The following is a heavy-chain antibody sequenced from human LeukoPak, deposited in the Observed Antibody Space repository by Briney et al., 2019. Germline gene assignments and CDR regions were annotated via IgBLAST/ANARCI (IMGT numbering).Heavy chain of an antibody. Sequence: GGSLRLSCAASGFTFSSYGMHWVRQAPGKGLEWVAFIRYDGSNKYYADSVKGRFTISRDNSKNTLYLQMNSLRAEDTAVYYCARDLGIAAAGPAWWGQGTLVTVSS. CDR2: IRYDGSNK. V-gene: IGHV3-30*02. CDR1: GFTFSSYG. CDR3: ARDLGIAAAGPAW. D-gene: IGHD6-13*01. J-gene: IGHJ4*02.